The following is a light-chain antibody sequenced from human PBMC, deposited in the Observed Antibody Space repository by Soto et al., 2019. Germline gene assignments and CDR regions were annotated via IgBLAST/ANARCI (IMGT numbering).Light chain of an antibody. Sequence: EIVLTQSPGTLSLSPGERATLSCRASQSVSTSYLAWYQQKPGQAPRLLIYGASSRATGIPDRFSGSGSGADFTLTISGLEPEDFAVYYCQQYGSVPLTFGGGTKVEIK. J-gene: IGKJ4*01. CDR2: GAS. V-gene: IGKV3-20*01. CDR1: QSVSTSY. CDR3: QQYGSVPLT.